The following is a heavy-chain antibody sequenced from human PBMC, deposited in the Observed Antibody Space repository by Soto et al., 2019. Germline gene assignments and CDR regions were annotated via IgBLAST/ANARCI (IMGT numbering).Heavy chain of an antibody. CDR1: GYTFTSYH. CDR3: ARDPAPADY. V-gene: IGHV1-18*01. Sequence: QVQLVQSGGEVKKPGASVKVSCKTSGYTFTSYHISWVRQAPGQGLEWMGWISAYNTNKNYAQKYFVRVTMTTDTLTSTAYMELRSLRSDDTALYYCARDPAPADYWGQGTLVTVSS. CDR2: ISAYNTNK. J-gene: IGHJ4*02.